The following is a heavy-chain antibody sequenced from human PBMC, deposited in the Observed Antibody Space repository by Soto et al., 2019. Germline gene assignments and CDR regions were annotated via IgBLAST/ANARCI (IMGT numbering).Heavy chain of an antibody. CDR2: IVVGSGNT. V-gene: IGHV1-58*01. J-gene: IGHJ6*02. D-gene: IGHD4-17*01. CDR3: AADPFYGDYDYYYYGMYF. CDR1: GFTFSSSA. Sequence: SVKVSCKTSGFTFSSSAVHWVRQARGQRLERIGWIVVGSGNTNYAQKLQERVTITRDMSTSTAYMELSSLRSEDTAVYYCAADPFYGDYDYYYYGMYFWGQGTTVPGSS.